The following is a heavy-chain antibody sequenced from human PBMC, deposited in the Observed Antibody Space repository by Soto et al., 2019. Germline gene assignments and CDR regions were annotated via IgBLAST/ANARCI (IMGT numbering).Heavy chain of an antibody. CDR1: GFTFSSYS. D-gene: IGHD4-17*01. V-gene: IGHV3-21*01. CDR2: ISSSSSYI. CDR3: ARDQSRGTVTTGSSDGMDV. J-gene: IGHJ6*02. Sequence: GGSLRLSCAASGFTFSSYSMNWVRQAPGKGLEWVSSISSSSSYIYYADSVKGRFTISRDNAKNSLYLQMNSLRAEDTAVYYCARDQSRGTVTTGSSDGMDVWGQGTTVTVSS.